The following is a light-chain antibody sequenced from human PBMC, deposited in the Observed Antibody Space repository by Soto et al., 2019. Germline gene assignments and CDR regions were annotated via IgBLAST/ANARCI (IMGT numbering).Light chain of an antibody. J-gene: IGKJ2*01. CDR3: QQLDSYPYT. V-gene: IGKV1-9*01. CDR2: AAS. Sequence: IQLTQSPSSLSASVGDRVTITCRASQGISSYLAWYQQQPGKAPKVLIYAASTLQGGVPSRLSGSGSGTDFTLTISSLHPEDFATYYCQQLDSYPYTFGQGTKLEIK. CDR1: QGISSY.